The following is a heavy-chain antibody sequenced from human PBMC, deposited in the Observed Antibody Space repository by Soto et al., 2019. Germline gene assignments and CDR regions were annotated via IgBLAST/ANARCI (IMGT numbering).Heavy chain of an antibody. J-gene: IGHJ5*02. V-gene: IGHV4-31*03. D-gene: IGHD3-10*01. CDR3: ARDLSGNWFDP. CDR2: IYYSGST. CDR1: GGSISSSSCY. Sequence: SETLSVTCTVAGGSISSSSCYWGWIRQHPGKGLEWIGYIYYSGSTYYNPSLKSRVTISVDTSKNQFSLKLSSVTAADTAVYYCARDLSGNWFDPWGQGTLVTVSS.